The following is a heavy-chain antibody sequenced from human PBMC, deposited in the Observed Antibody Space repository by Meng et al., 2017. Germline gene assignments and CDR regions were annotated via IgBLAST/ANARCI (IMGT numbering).Heavy chain of an antibody. CDR3: TRDAGLLNWLDP. Sequence: VEMVVVGGGGVRPGGALVRSCGGVGSVFCDSAIHWGRQDSGKGLVWVGVIERKGKNYATTYDASLSGRFTISRDESRNTAFLQMDSLNTEDTAMYYCTRDAGLLNWLDPWGQGTLVTVSS. D-gene: IGHD2/OR15-2a*01. CDR2: IERKGKNYAT. V-gene: IGHV3-73*01. J-gene: IGHJ5*02. CDR1: GSVFCDSA.